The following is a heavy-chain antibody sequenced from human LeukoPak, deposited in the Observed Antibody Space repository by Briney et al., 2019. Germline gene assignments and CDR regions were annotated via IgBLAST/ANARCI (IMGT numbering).Heavy chain of an antibody. CDR3: ARRGYNYGPDFDY. Sequence: PGGSLRLSCAASRFTFSNYAMTWVRQAPGQGLEWVSAISGSGGSTYYADSVKGRFTISRDNSKNTLYLQMNSLRAEDTAIYYCARRGYNYGPDFDYWGQGTLVTVSS. CDR1: RFTFSNYA. D-gene: IGHD5-18*01. CDR2: ISGSGGST. V-gene: IGHV3-23*01. J-gene: IGHJ4*02.